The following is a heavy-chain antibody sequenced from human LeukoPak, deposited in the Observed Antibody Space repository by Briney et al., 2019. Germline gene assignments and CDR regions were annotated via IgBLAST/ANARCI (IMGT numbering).Heavy chain of an antibody. CDR2: IIPICGIA. J-gene: IGHJ3*02. D-gene: IGHD3-22*01. V-gene: IGHV1-69*04. CDR3: ARDLPESYYDSRGTDAFDI. CDR1: GGTFISYA. Sequence: SSVKVSCKASGGTFISYAISWVRQAPGQGLDWMGSIIPICGIANYAQKFQGRVTITADKSTSTAYMELSSLRSEDTAVYYCARDLPESYYDSRGTDAFDIWGQGTMVTVSS.